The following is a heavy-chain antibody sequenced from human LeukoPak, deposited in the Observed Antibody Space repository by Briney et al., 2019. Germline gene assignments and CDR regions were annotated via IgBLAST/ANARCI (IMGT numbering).Heavy chain of an antibody. CDR1: GGSISSGSYY. D-gene: IGHD1-26*01. CDR2: IYTSGRT. V-gene: IGHV4-61*02. CDR3: ARVGIVGATWSDS. J-gene: IGHJ4*02. Sequence: PSETLSLTCTVSGGSISSGSYYWSWIRQPAGKGLEWIGRIYTSGRTNYNPSLTSRVTISVDTSKNQFSLKLSSVTAADTAVYYCARVGIVGATWSDSWGQGTLVTVSS.